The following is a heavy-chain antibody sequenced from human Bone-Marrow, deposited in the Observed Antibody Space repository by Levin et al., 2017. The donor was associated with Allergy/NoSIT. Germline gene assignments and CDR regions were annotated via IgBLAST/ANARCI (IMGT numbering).Heavy chain of an antibody. D-gene: IGHD3-16*01. CDR2: INPASTSK. J-gene: IGHJ3*01. Sequence: LSLTCAVSGFIFSSHSMNWVRQAPGKGLEWVSYINPASTSKYYADSVRGRFTISRDNAKNSVYLQMDRLRADDTAVYYCAREDDSWGPNAFDVWGQGTMVTVSS. CDR1: GFIFSSHS. CDR3: AREDDSWGPNAFDV. V-gene: IGHV3-48*04.